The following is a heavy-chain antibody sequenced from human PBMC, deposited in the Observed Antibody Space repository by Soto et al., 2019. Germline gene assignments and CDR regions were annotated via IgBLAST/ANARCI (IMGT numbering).Heavy chain of an antibody. D-gene: IGHD1-26*01. CDR2: ISHHGLKE. CDR3: AKDWVGGSNKYYFEY. CDR1: GFTFRYYV. J-gene: IGHJ4*02. V-gene: IGHV3-30*18. Sequence: GGSRRRSCVASGFTFRYYVMHWVRQAPGKGLEWVAGISHHGLKEHYADSVKGRFTISRDNSKKTVYLQLNSLRGDDTAVYYCAKDWVGGSNKYYFEYWGQGTLVTVSS.